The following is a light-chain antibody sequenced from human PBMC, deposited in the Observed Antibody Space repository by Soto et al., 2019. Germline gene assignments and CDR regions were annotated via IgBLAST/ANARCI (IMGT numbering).Light chain of an antibody. Sequence: AMQVTESPSSLSASVGDRVTITCRASQDIRNDLGWYQQKPGKAPKLLIYAASSLQSGVPSRFSGSGSGTDFTLTISSLQPDDFAPHYCLQDYIYPWTFGQGTKVEMK. CDR1: QDIRND. V-gene: IGKV1-6*01. CDR2: AAS. CDR3: LQDYIYPWT. J-gene: IGKJ1*01.